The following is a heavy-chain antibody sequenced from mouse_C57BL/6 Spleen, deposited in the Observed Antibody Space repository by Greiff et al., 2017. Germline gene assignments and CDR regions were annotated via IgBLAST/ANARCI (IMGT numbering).Heavy chain of an antibody. D-gene: IGHD2-1*01. J-gene: IGHJ2*01. V-gene: IGHV1-50*01. CDR3: ARGDGNYFDY. CDR2: IDPSDNYT. Sequence: QVQLQQPGAELVKPGASVKLSCKASGYTFTSYWMQWVKQRPGQGLEWIGEIDPSDNYTNNNQKFKGKATLTVDTSSSTAYMQLSSLTSEDSAVYYCARGDGNYFDYWGQGTTLTVSS. CDR1: GYTFTSYW.